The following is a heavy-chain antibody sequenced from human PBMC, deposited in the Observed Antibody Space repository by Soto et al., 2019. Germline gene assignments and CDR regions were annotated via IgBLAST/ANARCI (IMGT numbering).Heavy chain of an antibody. J-gene: IGHJ6*02. D-gene: IGHD6-13*01. Sequence: QVQLVQSGAEVKKPGSSVKVSCKASGGTFSSYAISWVRQAPGQGLEWMGGIIPIFGTANYAQKFQGRVTITADESTSTAYRELSSLRSEDTAVYYCAREKGRGAAAGIGDGMDVWGQGTTVTVSS. CDR3: AREKGRGAAAGIGDGMDV. CDR1: GGTFSSYA. CDR2: IIPIFGTA. V-gene: IGHV1-69*12.